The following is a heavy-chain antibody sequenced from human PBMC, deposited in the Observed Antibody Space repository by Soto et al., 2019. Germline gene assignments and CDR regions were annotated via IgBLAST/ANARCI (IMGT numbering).Heavy chain of an antibody. J-gene: IGHJ6*03. CDR1: GGSISSGGYY. CDR2: IYYSGST. CDR3: ARVSEGEEYSSSSYYYYYMDV. D-gene: IGHD6-6*01. Sequence: SETLSLTCTVSGGSISSGGYYWSWIRQHPGKGLEWIGYIYYSGSTYYNPSLKSRVTISVDTSKNQFSLKLSSVTAADTAVYYCARVSEGEEYSSSSYYYYYMDVWGKGTTVTGSS. V-gene: IGHV4-31*03.